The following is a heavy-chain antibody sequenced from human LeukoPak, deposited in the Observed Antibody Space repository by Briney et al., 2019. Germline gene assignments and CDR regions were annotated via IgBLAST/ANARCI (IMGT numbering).Heavy chain of an antibody. CDR2: INSDGSSA. V-gene: IGHV3-74*01. J-gene: IGHJ5*02. Sequence: PGGSLRLSCAASGFTFSSYWMHWVRQAPGKGLVWVSRINSDGSSASYADSVKGRFTISRDNAKNTLYLQMNSLRAEDTAVYYCARALAVAGTGGFDPWGQGTLVTVSS. CDR1: GFTFSSYW. D-gene: IGHD6-19*01. CDR3: ARALAVAGTGGFDP.